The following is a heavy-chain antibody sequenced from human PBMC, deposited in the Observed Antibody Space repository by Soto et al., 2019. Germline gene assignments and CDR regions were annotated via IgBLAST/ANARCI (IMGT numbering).Heavy chain of an antibody. CDR3: ARSGYSSSWYRALTDYYYGMDV. V-gene: IGHV1-2*02. J-gene: IGHJ6*02. CDR1: GYAFTGYY. Sequence: ASVKVSCKASGYAFTGYYMHWVRQAPGQGLEWMGWINPNSGGTNYAQKFQGRVTMTRDTSISTAYMELSRLRSDDTAVYYCARSGYSSSWYRALTDYYYGMDVWGQGTTVTVSS. D-gene: IGHD6-13*01. CDR2: INPNSGGT.